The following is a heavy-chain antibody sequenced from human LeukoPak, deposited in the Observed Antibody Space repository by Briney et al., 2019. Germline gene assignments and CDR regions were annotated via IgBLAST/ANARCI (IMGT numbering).Heavy chain of an antibody. V-gene: IGHV3-21*01. CDR3: ASEMTTVTQILY. CDR2: ISSSSSYI. Sequence: KSGGSLRLSCAASGFTFSSYSMTWVRQAPGKGLEWVSSISSSSSYIYYADSVKGRFTISRDNAKNSLYLQMNSLRAEDTAVYYCASEMTTVTQILYWGQGTLVTVSS. J-gene: IGHJ4*02. CDR1: GFTFSSYS. D-gene: IGHD4-17*01.